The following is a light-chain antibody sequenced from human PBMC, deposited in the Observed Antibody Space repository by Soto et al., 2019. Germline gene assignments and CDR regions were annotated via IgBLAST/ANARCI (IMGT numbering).Light chain of an antibody. CDR3: QQYNSWPFT. V-gene: IGKV3-15*01. CDR1: QSVSSD. CDR2: EAS. Sequence: IVMTQSPATLSVSPGERATLSCRASQSVSSDLAWYQQKPGQAPRLLIYEASIMATGIAARFSGSGSGIEFTLTISSLQSEDSAVYWCQQYNSWPFTFGPGAKVEFK. J-gene: IGKJ3*01.